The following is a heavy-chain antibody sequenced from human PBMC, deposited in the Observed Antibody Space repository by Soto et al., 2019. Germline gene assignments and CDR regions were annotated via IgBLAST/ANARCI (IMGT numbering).Heavy chain of an antibody. CDR1: GGTFSSYA. CDR2: IIPIFDTA. J-gene: IGHJ4*02. CDR3: ARAPILTGFKMAYFDY. Sequence: SVKVSCKASGGTFSSYAISWVRQAPGQGLERKGGIIPIFDTANYAQKFQGRVTITADKSTSTAYMELSSLRSEDSAVYYCARAPILTGFKMAYFDYWGQGTLVTVSS. D-gene: IGHD3-9*01. V-gene: IGHV1-69*06.